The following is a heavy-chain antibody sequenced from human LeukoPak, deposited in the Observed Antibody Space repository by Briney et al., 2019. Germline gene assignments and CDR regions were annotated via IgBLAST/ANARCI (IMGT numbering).Heavy chain of an antibody. V-gene: IGHV4-59*08. Sequence: PSETLSLTCSVSGTSISGDYWCWIRQPPGKGLEWIGYVYFTGNTNYNPSLKSRVTISMDTSKNQISLTVTSVTAADTAVYYCARHPFSSPFDFWGQGTLVAVSS. J-gene: IGHJ5*01. CDR2: VYFTGNT. CDR1: GTSISGDY. CDR3: ARHPFSSPFDF.